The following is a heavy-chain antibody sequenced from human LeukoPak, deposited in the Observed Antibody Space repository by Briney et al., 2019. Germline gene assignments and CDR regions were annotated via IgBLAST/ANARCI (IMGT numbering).Heavy chain of an antibody. CDR3: TRGGDDSSGYYAHALDI. D-gene: IGHD3-22*01. CDR2: IIPLLGPT. CDR1: GGTFGRYT. V-gene: IGHV1-69*16. Sequence: SVKVSCKASGGTFGRYTISWVRQAPGQGLEWMGGIIPLLGPTNYAQKFQGRVTITADESTNTVYMELSGLRSEDTAVYYCTRGGDDSSGYYAHALDIWGQGTMVTFSS. J-gene: IGHJ3*02.